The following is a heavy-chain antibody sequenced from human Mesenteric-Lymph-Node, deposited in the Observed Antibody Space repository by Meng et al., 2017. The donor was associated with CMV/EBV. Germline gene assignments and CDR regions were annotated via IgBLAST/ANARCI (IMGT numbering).Heavy chain of an antibody. CDR2: IIPIFGTA. V-gene: IGHV1-69*01. J-gene: IGHJ4*02. D-gene: IGHD3-10*01. Sequence: SCKASGGSVTSYAICWVRRAPGQGLEWMGGIIPIFGTANYAQNFQGRVTITADESTSTAYMELSSLRSEDTAVYYCASLGKAGFDYWGQGTLVTVSS. CDR1: GGSVTSYA. CDR3: ASLGKAGFDY.